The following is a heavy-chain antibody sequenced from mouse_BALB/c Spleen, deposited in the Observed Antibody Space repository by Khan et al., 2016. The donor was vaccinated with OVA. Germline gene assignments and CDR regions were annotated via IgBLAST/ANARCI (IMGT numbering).Heavy chain of an antibody. D-gene: IGHD2-10*01. CDR1: GHTFTNYG. J-gene: IGHJ4*01. Sequence: QIQMLQSEPELKKPEETVKISCTASGHTFTNYGMNWVKQAPGKGLKWMGWINTYTGEPTYADDFNGRFAFSLETSASTAYLQINNLKTEDTATYSCARPPYFSDAMDDWGQGTSVTVSS. V-gene: IGHV9-3-1*01. CDR2: INTYTGEP. CDR3: ARPPYFSDAMDD.